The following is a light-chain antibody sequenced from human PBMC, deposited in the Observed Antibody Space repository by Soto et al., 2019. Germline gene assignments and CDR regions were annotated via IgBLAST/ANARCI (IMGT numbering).Light chain of an antibody. CDR1: QSVSSNN. V-gene: IGKV3-20*01. J-gene: IGKJ2*01. Sequence: EIVLTQSPGTLSLSPGEGATLSCRASQSVSSNNFAWSQQKPGRAPRLLIYGAFNRASDIPHRFSGSGSGTDFTLTISRLEPEDFAVYYCQQFGSSPPYTFGQGTRLEIK. CDR3: QQFGSSPPYT. CDR2: GAF.